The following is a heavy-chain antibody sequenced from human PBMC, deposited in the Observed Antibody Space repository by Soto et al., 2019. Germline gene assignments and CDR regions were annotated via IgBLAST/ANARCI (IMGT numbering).Heavy chain of an antibody. CDR2: IYYSGST. CDR1: GGSISSYY. D-gene: IGHD3-16*02. J-gene: IGHJ4*02. CDR3: ARRGDYVWGRYRYRPYWDY. Sequence: SETLSLTCTVSGGSISSYYWSWIRQPPGKGLEWIGYIYYSGSTNYNPSLKSRVTISVDTSKNQFSLKLSSVTAADTAVYYCARRGDYVWGRYRYRPYWDYWGQGTLVTVS. V-gene: IGHV4-59*08.